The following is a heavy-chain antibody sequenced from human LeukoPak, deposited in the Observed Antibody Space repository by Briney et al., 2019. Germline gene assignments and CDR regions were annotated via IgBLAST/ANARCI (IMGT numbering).Heavy chain of an antibody. V-gene: IGHV1-2*02. CDR2: INTNTGET. CDR1: GYTFIDYY. D-gene: IGHD2-2*02. CDR3: AIEFATVVVSAVISAFDI. Sequence: ASVKVSCKASGYTFIDYYMNWVRQAPGQGLEWMGWINTNTGETNYAQKFQGRVTMTRDTSIRTAYMELSRLRSDDTAVYYCAIEFATVVVSAVISAFDIWGQGTMVTVSS. J-gene: IGHJ3*02.